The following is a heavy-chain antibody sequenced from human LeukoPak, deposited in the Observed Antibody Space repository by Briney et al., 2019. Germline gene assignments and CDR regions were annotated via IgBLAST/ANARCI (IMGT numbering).Heavy chain of an antibody. CDR3: AREGTGGVLRFLEWLPDAFDI. Sequence: GGSLRLSCAASGFTFSDYYMNWVRQAPGKGLEWVSYISSSSSTIYYADSVKGRFTISRDNAKNSLYLQMNSLRAEDTAVYYCAREGTGGVLRFLEWLPDAFDIWAKGQWSPSLQ. J-gene: IGHJ3*02. D-gene: IGHD3-3*01. CDR1: GFTFSDYY. CDR2: ISSSSSTI. V-gene: IGHV3-48*01.